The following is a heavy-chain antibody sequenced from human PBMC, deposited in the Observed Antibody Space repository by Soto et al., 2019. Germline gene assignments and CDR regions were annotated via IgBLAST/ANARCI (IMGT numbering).Heavy chain of an antibody. CDR3: ARSSGYYYHY. CDR2: ISSSSSYI. V-gene: IGHV3-21*01. D-gene: IGHD3-22*01. J-gene: IGHJ4*02. CDR1: GFTFSSYS. Sequence: EVQLVESGGGLVKPGGSLRLSCAASGFTFSSYSMNWVRQAPGKGLEWVSSISSSSSYIYYADSVKGRFTISRDNAKNSLYLQMNSVRAEDTAVYYCARSSGYYYHYWGQGTLVTVSS.